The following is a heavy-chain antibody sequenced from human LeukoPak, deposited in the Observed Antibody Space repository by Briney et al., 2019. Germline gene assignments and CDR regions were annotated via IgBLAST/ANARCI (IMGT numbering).Heavy chain of an antibody. V-gene: IGHV3-23*01. J-gene: IGHJ4*02. D-gene: IGHD5-24*01. Sequence: GGSLRLSCAASGFTFSSYAMTWVRQAPGKGLEWVSSISGSGGSTYYADSVKGRFTISRDNSKNTLYLQMNSLRAEDTAVYYCAKDDAWLQYNDWGQGTLVTVSS. CDR2: ISGSGGST. CDR1: GFTFSSYA. CDR3: AKDDAWLQYND.